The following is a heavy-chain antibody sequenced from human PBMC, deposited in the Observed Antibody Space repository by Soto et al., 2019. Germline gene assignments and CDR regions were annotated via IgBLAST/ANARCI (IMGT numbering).Heavy chain of an antibody. CDR3: ARVNPGGYYYYMDV. CDR2: IYYSGST. Sequence: QVQLQESGPGLVKPSETLSLTCTVSGGSISSYYWSWIRQPPGKGLEWIGYIYYSGSTNYNPSLKSRVTISVDTSKNQFSLKLSSVTAADTAVYYCARVNPGGYYYYMDVWGKGTTVTVSS. CDR1: GGSISSYY. J-gene: IGHJ6*03. D-gene: IGHD3-22*01. V-gene: IGHV4-59*08.